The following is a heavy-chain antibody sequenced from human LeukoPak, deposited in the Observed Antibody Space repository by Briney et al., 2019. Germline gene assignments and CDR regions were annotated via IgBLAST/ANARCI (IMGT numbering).Heavy chain of an antibody. V-gene: IGHV1-18*01. Sequence: ASVKVSCKASGGTFSSYAISWVRQAPGQGLEWMGWISAYNGNTNYAQKLQGRVTMTTDTSTSTAYMELRSLGSDDTAVYYCARSAGRVGYGYGYDYWGQGTLVTVSS. CDR2: ISAYNGNT. J-gene: IGHJ4*02. CDR1: GGTFSSYA. CDR3: ARSAGRVGYGYGYDY. D-gene: IGHD5-18*01.